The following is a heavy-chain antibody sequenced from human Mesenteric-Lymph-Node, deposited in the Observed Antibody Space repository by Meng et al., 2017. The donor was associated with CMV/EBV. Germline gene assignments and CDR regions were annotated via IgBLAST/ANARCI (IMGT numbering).Heavy chain of an antibody. J-gene: IGHJ4*02. V-gene: IGHV3-23*01. CDR1: GFTFSSYA. CDR3: AKVPLEWFFDY. D-gene: IGHD3-3*01. CDR2: ISGSGGST. Sequence: GESLKISCAASGFTFSSYAMSWVRQAPGKGLEWVSAISGSGGSTYYADSVKGRFTISRDNSKNTLYLQMNSLRAEDTAVYYCAKVPLEWFFDYWGQGTLVTVSS.